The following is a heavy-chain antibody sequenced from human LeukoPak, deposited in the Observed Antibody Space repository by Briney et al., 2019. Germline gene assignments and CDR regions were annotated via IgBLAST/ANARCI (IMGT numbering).Heavy chain of an antibody. J-gene: IGHJ5*02. CDR3: ARHAGLVRGQRRFDP. CDR1: GGSISSSSYY. D-gene: IGHD2-15*01. Sequence: KPSETLSLTCTVSGGSISSSSYYWGWIRQPPGKGLEWIGSIYYSGSTNYNPSLKCRVTISVDTSKNQFSLKLSSVTAADTAVYYCARHAGLVRGQRRFDPWGQGTLVTVSS. V-gene: IGHV4-39*01. CDR2: IYYSGST.